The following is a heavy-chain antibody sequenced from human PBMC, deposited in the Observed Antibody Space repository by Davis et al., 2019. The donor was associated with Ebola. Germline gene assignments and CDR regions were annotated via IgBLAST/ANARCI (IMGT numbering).Heavy chain of an antibody. CDR3: ARRIGYSYGKIDY. CDR1: GYTFTSYD. Sequence: ASVKVSCKASGYTFTSYDINWVRQATGQGPEWMGWMNPNSGNTGYAQKFQGRVTMTRNTSISTAYMELSSLRSDDTAVYYCARRIGYSYGKIDYWGQGTLVTVSS. V-gene: IGHV1-8*01. CDR2: MNPNSGNT. J-gene: IGHJ4*02. D-gene: IGHD5-18*01.